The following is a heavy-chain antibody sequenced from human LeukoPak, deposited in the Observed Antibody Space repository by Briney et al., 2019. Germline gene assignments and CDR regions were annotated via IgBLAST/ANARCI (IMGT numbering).Heavy chain of an antibody. CDR2: ISGSGGST. V-gene: IGHV3-23*01. J-gene: IGHJ4*02. CDR3: AKGVSVGGAYYFDY. Sequence: GGSLRLSCVASGFTFSSYAMSWVRQAPGKGLEWVSAISGSGGSTYYADSVKGRFTISRDNSKNTLYLQMNSLRAEDTAVYYCAKGVSVGGAYYFDYWGQGTLVTVSS. D-gene: IGHD1-26*01. CDR1: GFTFSSYA.